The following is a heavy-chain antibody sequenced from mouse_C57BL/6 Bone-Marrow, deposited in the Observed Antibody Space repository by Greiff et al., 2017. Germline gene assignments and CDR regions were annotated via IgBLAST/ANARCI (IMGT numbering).Heavy chain of an antibody. Sequence: VKLVESGPELVKPGASVKLSCKSSGYTFTSYDINWVKQRPGQGLEWIGWIYPRDGSTKYNEKFKGKATLTVDTSSSTAYMELHSLTAEDSAFYFCARLEFDGSSGDWYFDVWGTGTTVTVSS. CDR3: ARLEFDGSSGDWYFDV. V-gene: IGHV1-85*01. J-gene: IGHJ1*03. D-gene: IGHD1-1*01. CDR2: IYPRDGST. CDR1: GYTFTSYD.